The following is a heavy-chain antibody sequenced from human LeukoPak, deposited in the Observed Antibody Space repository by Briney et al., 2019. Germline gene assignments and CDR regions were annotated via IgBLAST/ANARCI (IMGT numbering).Heavy chain of an antibody. J-gene: IGHJ4*02. D-gene: IGHD5-24*01. CDR2: ISSSGSTI. Sequence: GGSLRLSCVVSGFTVSTNYMSWVRQAPGKGLEWVSYISSSGSTIYYADSLKGRFTISRDNAKNSLYLQMNSLRAEDTAVYYCANGASVKMATIPPRPLDYWGQGTLVTVSS. CDR3: ANGASVKMATIPPRPLDY. V-gene: IGHV3-11*04. CDR1: GFTVSTNY.